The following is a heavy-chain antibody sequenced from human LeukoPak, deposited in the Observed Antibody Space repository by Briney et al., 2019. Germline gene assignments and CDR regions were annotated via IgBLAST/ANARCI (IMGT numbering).Heavy chain of an antibody. CDR1: GFTFSSYW. V-gene: IGHV3-7*01. J-gene: IGHJ4*02. D-gene: IGHD5-12*01. Sequence: GGSLRLSCAASGFTFSSYWMSWVRQAPGKGLEWVANIKQDGSEKYYVDSVKGRFTISRANAKKSLYLQMNSLRVEDTAVYYCATDGSPFESWGQGTLVTVSS. CDR3: ATDGSPFES. CDR2: IKQDGSEK.